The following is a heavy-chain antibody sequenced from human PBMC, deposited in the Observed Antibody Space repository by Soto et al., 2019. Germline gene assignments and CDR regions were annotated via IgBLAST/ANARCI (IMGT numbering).Heavy chain of an antibody. CDR3: ASGPSTSSSGGYYYYYMDV. CDR2: IVPMFGIP. Sequence: QVQLVQSGAEVQKPGSSVKVSCKASGGTFSSYAINWVRQAPGQGLEWMGRIVPMFGIPNFAPKFQGRVTMTADRSTTTAYMELSSLRTEDTAVYYCASGPSTSSSGGYYYYYMDVWGKGTTVTVSS. J-gene: IGHJ6*03. CDR1: GGTFSSYA. D-gene: IGHD6-6*01. V-gene: IGHV1-69*02.